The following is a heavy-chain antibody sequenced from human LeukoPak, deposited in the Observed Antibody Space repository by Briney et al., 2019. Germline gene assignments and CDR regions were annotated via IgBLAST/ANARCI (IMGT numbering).Heavy chain of an antibody. D-gene: IGHD2-15*01. CDR1: GGSFSGYY. CDR2: INHSGST. J-gene: IGHJ5*02. V-gene: IGHV4-34*01. CDR3: ARGLILAAILFDP. Sequence: SETLSLTCAVYGGSFSGYYWSWIRQPPGKGLEWIGEINHSGSTNYNPSLKSRVTISVDTSKNQFSLKLSSVTAADTAVCYCARGLILAAILFDPWGQGTLVTVSS.